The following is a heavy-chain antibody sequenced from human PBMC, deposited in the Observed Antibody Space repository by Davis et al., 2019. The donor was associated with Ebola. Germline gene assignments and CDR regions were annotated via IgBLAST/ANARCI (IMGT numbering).Heavy chain of an antibody. CDR1: GGSISSYY. V-gene: IGHV4-39*01. D-gene: IGHD3-16*01. J-gene: IGHJ4*02. CDR3: TQNGGDY. CDR2: IYYSGST. Sequence: GSLRLSCTVSGGSISSYYWGWIRQPPGKGLEWIGSIYYSGSTYYNPSLKSRVTISVDTSKNQFSLKLSSVTAADTAVYYCTQNGGDYWGQGTLVTVSS.